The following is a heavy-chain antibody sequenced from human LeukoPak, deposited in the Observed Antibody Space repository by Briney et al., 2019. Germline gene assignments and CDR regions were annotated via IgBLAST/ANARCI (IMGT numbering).Heavy chain of an antibody. CDR1: GFTFSGYS. V-gene: IGHV3-48*02. J-gene: IGHJ4*02. D-gene: IGHD3-22*01. CDR3: ARRSGSDTSGYYFDF. Sequence: GSLRLSCAVSGFTFSGYSMNWVRQAPGKGLEWVSYISSGSSTIYYADSVKGRFTISRDNAKNSLYLQMNSLRDEDTAVYYCARRSGSDTSGYYFDFWGQGTLVTVSS. CDR2: ISSGSSTI.